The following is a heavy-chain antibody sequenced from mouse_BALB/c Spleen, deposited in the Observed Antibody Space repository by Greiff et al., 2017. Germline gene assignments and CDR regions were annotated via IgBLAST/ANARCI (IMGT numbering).Heavy chain of an antibody. J-gene: IGHJ2*01. CDR3: ARGTVVATNFDY. D-gene: IGHD1-1*01. CDR1: GYSFTGYF. Sequence: VQLKESGPELVKPGASVKISCKASGYSFTGYFMNWVMQSHGKSLEWIGRINPYNGDTFYNQKFKGKATLTVDKSSSTAHMELRSLASEDSAVYYCARGTVVATNFDYWGQGTTLTVSS. CDR2: INPYNGDT. V-gene: IGHV1-20*02.